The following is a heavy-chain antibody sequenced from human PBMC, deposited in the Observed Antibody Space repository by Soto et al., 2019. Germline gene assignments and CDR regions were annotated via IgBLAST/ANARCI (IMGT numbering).Heavy chain of an antibody. J-gene: IGHJ4*02. V-gene: IGHV3-64D*08. CDR2: ISSNGGST. D-gene: IGHD3-10*01. CDR3: VKAATYYYGSGSYGFDY. CDR1: GFTFSSYA. Sequence: PGESLKISCSTSGFTFSSYAMHWVLQAPWKGLEYVSAISSNGGSTYYADSVKGRFTISRDNSKNTLYLQMSSLRAEDTAVYYCVKAATYYYGSGSYGFDYWGQGTLVTVSS.